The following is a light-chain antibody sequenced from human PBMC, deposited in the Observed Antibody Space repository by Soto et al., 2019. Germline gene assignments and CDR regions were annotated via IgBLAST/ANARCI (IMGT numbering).Light chain of an antibody. J-gene: IGKJ2*01. CDR2: DAS. V-gene: IGKV3-11*01. Sequence: EIVVTQSPATLSLSPGQRAALSCRASQSVGSYLAWYQQKPGQAPRLLIYDASNRATGIPDRFSGSGSGTDFTLTISSLEPEDFAVYYCHQRSNWPRTFGQGTKLEIK. CDR3: HQRSNWPRT. CDR1: QSVGSY.